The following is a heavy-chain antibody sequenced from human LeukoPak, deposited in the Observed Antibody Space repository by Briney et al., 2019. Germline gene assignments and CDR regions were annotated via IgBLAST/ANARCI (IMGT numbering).Heavy chain of an antibody. D-gene: IGHD3-10*01. Sequence: ASVTVSCTASGYTFTVYYMHWVRQAPGQGLEWMGWINGNSGGTKYAQKFQGRVTMTRDTSISTAYIELSRLTSDDTAVYYCARDPPTSAELDSWGQGTLVTVSS. CDR2: INGNSGGT. CDR3: ARDPPTSAELDS. V-gene: IGHV1-2*02. J-gene: IGHJ4*02. CDR1: GYTFTVYY.